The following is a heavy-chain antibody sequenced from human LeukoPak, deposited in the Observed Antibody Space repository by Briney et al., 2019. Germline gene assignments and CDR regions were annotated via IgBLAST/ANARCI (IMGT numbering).Heavy chain of an antibody. CDR2: ISSSSSYI. CDR3: ARDGRRYYFDY. V-gene: IGHV3-21*01. D-gene: IGHD4-17*01. Sequence: GGSLRLSCAASGFTFSSYSMNWVRQAPGKGLEWVSSISSSSSYIYYADSVKGRFTISRDNAKNSLYPQMNSLRAEDTAVHYCARDGRRYYFDYWGQGTLVTVSS. J-gene: IGHJ4*02. CDR1: GFTFSSYS.